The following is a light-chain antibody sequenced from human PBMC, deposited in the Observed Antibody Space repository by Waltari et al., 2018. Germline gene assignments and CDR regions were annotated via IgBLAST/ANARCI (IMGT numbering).Light chain of an antibody. V-gene: IGKV4-1*01. CDR3: QQYYIPPWT. CDR2: CAS. J-gene: IGKJ1*01. CDR1: PSVLDSSKNRNY. Sequence: DILMTQSPDSLAVSLGERATIFCKSSPSVLDSSKNRNYLAWFQQRPGQPPQLLLYCASARAPGVPERFRGSGSGTDFTLTISSLQPEDAAFYYCQQYYIPPWTFGQGTKVEI.